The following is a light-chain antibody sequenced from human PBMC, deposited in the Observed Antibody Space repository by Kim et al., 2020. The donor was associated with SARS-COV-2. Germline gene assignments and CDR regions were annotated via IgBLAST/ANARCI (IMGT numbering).Light chain of an antibody. CDR2: AAA. Sequence: ASVGDGSTITGRASKYNSNHLAWCHQKTGKYPKVLISAAAACLTGGPSRISGSSAGTDYTLTISSLQPEDVATYYCQKYDSAPWTFGQGTKVDIK. J-gene: IGKJ1*01. V-gene: IGKV1-27*01. CDR1: KYNSNH. CDR3: QKYDSAPWT.